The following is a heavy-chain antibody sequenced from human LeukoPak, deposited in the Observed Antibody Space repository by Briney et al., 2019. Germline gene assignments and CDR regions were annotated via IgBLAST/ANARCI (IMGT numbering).Heavy chain of an antibody. CDR2: IWYDGSNK. J-gene: IGHJ5*02. CDR3: ARLYGTYPGWFDP. Sequence: PGGSLRLSCAASGFTFSSYGMHWVRQAPGKGLEWVAVIWYDGSNKYYADSVKGRFTISRDNSKNTLYLQMNSLRAEDTAVYYCARLYGTYPGWFDPGAREPWSPSPQ. CDR1: GFTFSSYG. V-gene: IGHV3-33*01. D-gene: IGHD4-17*01.